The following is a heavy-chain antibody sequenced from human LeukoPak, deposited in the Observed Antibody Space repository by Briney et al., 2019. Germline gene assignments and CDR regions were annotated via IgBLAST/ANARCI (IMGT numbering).Heavy chain of an antibody. J-gene: IGHJ5*02. D-gene: IGHD2-2*01. CDR1: GYTFTCYY. Sequence: GASVKASCKASGYTFTCYYMHWVRQAPGQGLEWMGWINPNSGGTNYAQKFQGRVTMTRDTSISTAYMELSRLRSDDTAVYYCAREGSTSWGNWFDPWGQGTLVTVSS. CDR3: AREGSTSWGNWFDP. V-gene: IGHV1-2*02. CDR2: INPNSGGT.